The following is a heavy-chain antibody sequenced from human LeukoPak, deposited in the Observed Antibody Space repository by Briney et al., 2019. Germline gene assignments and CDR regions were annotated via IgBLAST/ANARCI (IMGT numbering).Heavy chain of an antibody. CDR2: ISSSGSTI. CDR3: ARQSYYYDSSGHYVYYFDY. D-gene: IGHD3-22*01. Sequence: GGSLRLSCAASGFTFSSYAMHWVRQAPGKGLEWVSYISSSGSTIYYADSVKGRFTISRDNAKNSLYLQMNSLRAEDTAVYYCARQSYYYDSSGHYVYYFDYWGQGTLVTVSS. CDR1: GFTFSSYA. V-gene: IGHV3-48*04. J-gene: IGHJ4*02.